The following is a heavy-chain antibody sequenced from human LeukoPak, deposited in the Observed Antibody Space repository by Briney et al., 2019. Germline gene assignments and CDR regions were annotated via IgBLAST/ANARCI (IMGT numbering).Heavy chain of an antibody. Sequence: PSGTLSLTCGVSGGSITNTNYWTGVRQPPGKGREWIGEFNLQGSTNYNPSLMGRVAISVDTSENHISLQLTSVTAADTAVYYCAREGGPYRPLDYSGQGTLVTVSS. V-gene: IGHV4-4*02. CDR1: GGSITNTNY. CDR2: FNLQGST. CDR3: AREGGPYRPLDY. J-gene: IGHJ4*02.